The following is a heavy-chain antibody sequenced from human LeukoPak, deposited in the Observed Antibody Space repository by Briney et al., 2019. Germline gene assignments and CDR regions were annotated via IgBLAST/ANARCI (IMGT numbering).Heavy chain of an antibody. CDR3: ARDIGDYGTYNWFDP. D-gene: IGHD4-17*01. J-gene: IGHJ5*02. Sequence: GASVKVSCKASGYTFTGYYMHWARQAPGQGLEWMGWINPNSGGTNYAQKFQGRVTMTRDTSISTAYMELSRLRSDDTAVYYCARDIGDYGTYNWFDPWGQGTLVTVSS. V-gene: IGHV1-2*02. CDR2: INPNSGGT. CDR1: GYTFTGYY.